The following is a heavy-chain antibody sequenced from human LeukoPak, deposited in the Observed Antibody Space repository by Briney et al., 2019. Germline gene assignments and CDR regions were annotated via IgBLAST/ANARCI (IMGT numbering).Heavy chain of an antibody. CDR2: INPSGGST. Sequence: ASVEVSCKASGYTFTSYYMHWVRQAPGQGLEWMGIINPSGGSTSYAQKFQGRVTMTRDTSTSTVYMELSSLRSEDTAVYYCARDPTGGSYYYGMDVWGQGTTVIVSS. J-gene: IGHJ6*02. D-gene: IGHD2-8*02. CDR1: GYTFTSYY. CDR3: ARDPTGGSYYYGMDV. V-gene: IGHV1-46*01.